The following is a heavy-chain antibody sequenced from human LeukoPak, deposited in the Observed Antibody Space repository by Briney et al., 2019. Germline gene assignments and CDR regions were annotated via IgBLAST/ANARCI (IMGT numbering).Heavy chain of an antibody. V-gene: IGHV3-33*01. CDR1: GFTFSSYG. Sequence: GGSLRLSCAASGFTFSSYGMHWVRQAPGKGLEWVAVIWYDGSNKYYADSVKGRFTISSDNSKNTLYLQMNSLRAEDTAVYYCARGGDIVLIGTNDAFDIWGQGTMVTVSS. D-gene: IGHD2-8*01. CDR3: ARGGDIVLIGTNDAFDI. J-gene: IGHJ3*02. CDR2: IWYDGSNK.